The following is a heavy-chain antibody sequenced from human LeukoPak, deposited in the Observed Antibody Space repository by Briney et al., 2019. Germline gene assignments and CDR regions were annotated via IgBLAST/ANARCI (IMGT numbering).Heavy chain of an antibody. J-gene: IGHJ6*03. CDR3: ARSGDWNYYYYMDV. CDR2: INPSGGST. Sequence: SVKVSCRASGYTFTGYYMHWVRQPPGQGLEWMGIINPSGGSTSYAQKFQGRVTMTRDTSTSTVYMELRSLRSDDTAVYYCARSGDWNYYYYMDVWGKGTTVTVSS. V-gene: IGHV1-46*01. CDR1: GYTFTGYY. D-gene: IGHD2-21*02.